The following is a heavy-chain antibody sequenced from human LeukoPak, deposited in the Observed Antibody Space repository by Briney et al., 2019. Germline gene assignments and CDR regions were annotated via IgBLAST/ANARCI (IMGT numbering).Heavy chain of an antibody. V-gene: IGHV1-69*05. D-gene: IGHD6-13*01. Sequence: ASVKVSCKASGGTFSSCAISWVRQAPGQGLEWMGGIIPIFGTANYAQKFQGRVTITTDESTSTAYMELSSLRSEDTAVYYCARGASSSSWYFLYWGQGTLVTVSS. CDR1: GGTFSSCA. CDR3: ARGASSSSWYFLY. J-gene: IGHJ4*02. CDR2: IIPIFGTA.